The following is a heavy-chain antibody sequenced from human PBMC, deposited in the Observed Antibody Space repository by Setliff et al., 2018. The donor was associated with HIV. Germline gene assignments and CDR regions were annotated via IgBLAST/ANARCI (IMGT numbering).Heavy chain of an antibody. CDR3: ARVGERWLQFYYFDN. CDR1: GYTFTSYH. V-gene: IGHV1-46*01. D-gene: IGHD5-12*01. J-gene: IGHJ4*02. Sequence: GASVKVSCKASGYTFTSYHIHWVRQAPGQGLEWMGVINPSGGSTSYAQKFQGRVTMTRGTSTGTVFMELSGLRFEDTAMYYCARVGERWLQFYYFDNWGQGTPVTVSS. CDR2: INPSGGST.